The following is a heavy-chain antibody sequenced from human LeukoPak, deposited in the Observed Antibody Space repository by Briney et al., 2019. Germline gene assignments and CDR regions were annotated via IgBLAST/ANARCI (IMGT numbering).Heavy chain of an antibody. J-gene: IGHJ6*02. V-gene: IGHV1-18*01. D-gene: IGHD2-15*01. Sequence: ASVKVSCKASGYTFTSYGISWVRQAPGQGLEWMGWISAYNGNTNYAQKLQGRVTMTTDTSTSTAYMELRSLRSDDTTVYYCASYDCSGGSCYRGYGMDVWGQGTTVTVSS. CDR3: ASYDCSGGSCYRGYGMDV. CDR1: GYTFTSYG. CDR2: ISAYNGNT.